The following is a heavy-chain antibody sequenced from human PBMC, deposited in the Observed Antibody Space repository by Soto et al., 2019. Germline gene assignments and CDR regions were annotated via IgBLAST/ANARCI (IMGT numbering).Heavy chain of an antibody. D-gene: IGHD6-19*01. CDR3: AKVSGWYFSNYYYGMEV. J-gene: IGHJ6*02. Sequence: ASVKVSCKASGYTFTCYYLYWVRHAPGQGLEWMGWINPNSGGTNYAQKFQGWVTMTRDTSISTAYMELSSLRAEDTAVYYCAKVSGWYFSNYYYGMEVWGQGTTVTVSS. CDR2: INPNSGGT. V-gene: IGHV1-2*04. CDR1: GYTFTCYY.